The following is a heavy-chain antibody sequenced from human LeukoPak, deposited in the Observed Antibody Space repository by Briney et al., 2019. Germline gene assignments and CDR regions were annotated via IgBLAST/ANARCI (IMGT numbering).Heavy chain of an antibody. CDR1: GFTFSSYS. V-gene: IGHV3-7*01. CDR2: IKQDGSEK. D-gene: IGHD1-26*01. Sequence: GGSLRLSCAASGFTFSSYSMNWVRQAPGKGLEWVANIKQDGSEKYYVDSVKGRFTISRDNAKNSLYLQMNSLRAEDTAVYYCARDRSKWEPPFCNWFDPWGQGTLVTVSS. J-gene: IGHJ5*02. CDR3: ARDRSKWEPPFCNWFDP.